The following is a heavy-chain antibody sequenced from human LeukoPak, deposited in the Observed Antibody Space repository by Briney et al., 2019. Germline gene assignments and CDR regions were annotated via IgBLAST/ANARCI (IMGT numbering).Heavy chain of an antibody. CDR1: GGSISSGGYY. CDR3: ARGKDMLPTTGYYYYGMDV. V-gene: IGHV4-31*03. CDR2: IYYSGST. J-gene: IGHJ6*02. Sequence: SETLSLTCTVSGGSISSGGYYWSWIRQHPGKGLEWIGYIYYSGSTYYNPSLKSRVTISVDTSKNQFSLKLSSVTAADTAVYYCARGKDMLPTTGYYYYGMDVWGQGTMVTVSS. D-gene: IGHD4-11*01.